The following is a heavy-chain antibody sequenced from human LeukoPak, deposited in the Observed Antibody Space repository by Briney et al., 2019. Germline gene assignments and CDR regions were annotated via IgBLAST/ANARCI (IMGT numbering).Heavy chain of an antibody. D-gene: IGHD4-17*01. CDR2: IYTSGST. V-gene: IGHV4-4*09. J-gene: IGHJ3*02. CDR3: ARGHFLDYGDYWVAFDI. Sequence: SETLSLTCTVSGGSISSYYWSWIRQPPGKGLEWIGYIYTSGSTNYNPSLRSRVTISVDTSKNQFSLSLSSVTAADTAVYFCARGHFLDYGDYWVAFDIWSQGTIVTVSS. CDR1: GGSISSYY.